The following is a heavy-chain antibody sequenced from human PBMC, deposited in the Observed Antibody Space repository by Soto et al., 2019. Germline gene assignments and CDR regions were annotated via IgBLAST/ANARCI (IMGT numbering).Heavy chain of an antibody. CDR2: LAPNGTIA. V-gene: IGHV3-64*01. D-gene: IGHD3-9*01. CDR3: ARVGLDAPRDD. CDR1: GFTFENYA. J-gene: IGHJ4*02. Sequence: EVVLVESVGGVVQPGGSLRLSCAASGFTFENYAMHWVRQAPGKGLEYVSALAPNGTIAFYANSVKGRFIISRDNSRNSLYLQMDNLKTEDMAVYFCARVGLDAPRDDGGQGTLVSVSS.